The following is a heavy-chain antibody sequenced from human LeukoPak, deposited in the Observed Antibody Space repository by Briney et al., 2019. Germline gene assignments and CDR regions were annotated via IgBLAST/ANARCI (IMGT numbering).Heavy chain of an antibody. CDR3: ARGHRIAGYYYGMDV. CDR2: IWYDGSNK. D-gene: IGHD2-15*01. Sequence: GGSLRLSCAASGFTFSSYGMHWVRQAPGKGLEWVAVIWYDGSNKYYADSVKGRFTISRDNSKNTLYLQMNSLRAEDTAVYYCARGHRIAGYYYGMDVWGQGTTVTVSS. V-gene: IGHV3-33*01. CDR1: GFTFSSYG. J-gene: IGHJ6*02.